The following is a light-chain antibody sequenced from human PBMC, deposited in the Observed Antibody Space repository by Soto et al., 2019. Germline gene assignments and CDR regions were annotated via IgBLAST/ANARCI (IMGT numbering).Light chain of an antibody. CDR1: QSVSRY. V-gene: IGKV3-11*01. Sequence: EIGLTQSPATLSLSPGDRATLSCRASQSVSRYLAWYQQKPGQAPRLLLHDTSTRATGVTDTFSGSGSGTEFTLTISSLEPEDSAMYYCQQRFSWPPTFGGGTHVEIK. CDR2: DTS. CDR3: QQRFSWPPT. J-gene: IGKJ4*01.